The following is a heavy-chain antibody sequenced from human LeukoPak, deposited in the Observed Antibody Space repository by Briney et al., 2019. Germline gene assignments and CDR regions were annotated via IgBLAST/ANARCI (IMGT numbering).Heavy chain of an antibody. D-gene: IGHD2-15*01. Sequence: GRTLRLSCAASGFTLSHHSMDWVRLAPGKGPEWVGRSSDKANTSTTEYAASVKGRFTISRDDSKISLYLQMNSLKTEDTAVYYCAREEVVGKFSPRGASYYYYMDVWGKGTPVTVSS. J-gene: IGHJ6*03. CDR3: AREEVVGKFSPRGASYYYYMDV. CDR1: GFTLSHHS. CDR2: SSDKANTSTT. V-gene: IGHV3-72*01.